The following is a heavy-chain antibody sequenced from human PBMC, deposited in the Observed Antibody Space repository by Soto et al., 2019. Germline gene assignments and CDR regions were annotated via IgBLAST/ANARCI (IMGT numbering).Heavy chain of an antibody. Sequence: PGGSLRLSCAASGFTFSSYEMNWVRQAPGKGLEWVSYISSSGSTIYYADSVEGRFTISRDNAKNSLYLQMNSLRAEDTAVYYCARVEGTTYYDFWSGYYTGGYYFDYWGQGTLVTVSS. D-gene: IGHD3-3*01. CDR2: ISSSGSTI. CDR3: ARVEGTTYYDFWSGYYTGGYYFDY. CDR1: GFTFSSYE. J-gene: IGHJ4*02. V-gene: IGHV3-48*03.